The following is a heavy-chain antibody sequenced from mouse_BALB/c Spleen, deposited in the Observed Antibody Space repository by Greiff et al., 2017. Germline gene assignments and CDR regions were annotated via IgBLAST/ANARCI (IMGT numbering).Heavy chain of an antibody. CDR1: GFTFSSFG. D-gene: IGHD2-4*01. Sequence: EVQLVESGGGLVQPGGSRKLSCAASGFTFSSFGMHWVRQAPEKGLEWVAYISSGSSTIYYADTVKGRFTISRDNPKNTLFLQMTSLRSEDTAMYYCARSDMITWDYWGQGTTLTVSS. CDR3: ARSDMITWDY. J-gene: IGHJ2*01. V-gene: IGHV5-17*02. CDR2: ISSGSSTI.